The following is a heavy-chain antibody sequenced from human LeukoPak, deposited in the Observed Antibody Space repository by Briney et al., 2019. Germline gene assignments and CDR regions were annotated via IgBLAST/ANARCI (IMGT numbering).Heavy chain of an antibody. CDR2: ISGSGGST. J-gene: IGHJ4*02. D-gene: IGHD2-2*01. CDR1: GFTFSSYA. V-gene: IGHV3-23*01. Sequence: GGSLRLSCAASGFTFSSYAMSWARQAPGKGLEWVSAISGSGGSTYYADSVRGRFTISRDNSKNTLYLQMSSLRADDTAVYYCAKDRCLTTTCYVDYWGQGTLVTVSS. CDR3: AKDRCLTTTCYVDY.